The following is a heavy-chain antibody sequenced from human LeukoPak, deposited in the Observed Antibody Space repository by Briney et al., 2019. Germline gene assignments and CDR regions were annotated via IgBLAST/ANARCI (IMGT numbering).Heavy chain of an antibody. CDR3: ARNFYGDFAFDY. V-gene: IGHV3-48*03. D-gene: IGHD4-17*01. J-gene: IGHJ4*02. Sequence: PGGSLRLSCAASGFTFSSYEMNWVRQAPGKGLEWVSYISSSGSTIYYADSVKGRFTISRDNAKNSLYLQMNSLRAEDTAVYYCARNFYGDFAFDYWGQGTLVTVSS. CDR1: GFTFSSYE. CDR2: ISSSGSTI.